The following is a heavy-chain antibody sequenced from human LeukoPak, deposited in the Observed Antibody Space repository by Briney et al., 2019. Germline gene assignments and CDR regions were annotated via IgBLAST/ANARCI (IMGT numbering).Heavy chain of an antibody. CDR3: AKDGCRSASCYAVY. J-gene: IGHJ4*02. V-gene: IGHV1-2*02. CDR1: GYTFNGFY. CDR2: INPNSGGT. Sequence: ASVKVSCKASGYTFNGFYLHWVRQAPGQGLEWMGWINPNSGGTNYAQKFQGRVTMTRDTSISTAYMELSRLRSDDTAVYYCAKDGCRSASCYAVYWGQGTLVTVSS. D-gene: IGHD2-2*01.